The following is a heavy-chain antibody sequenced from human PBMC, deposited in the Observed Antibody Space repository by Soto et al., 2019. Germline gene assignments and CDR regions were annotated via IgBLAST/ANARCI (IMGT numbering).Heavy chain of an antibody. CDR2: LYYSGST. CDR1: GGSIGTRNYY. CDR3: AGHYSSGWDYFDY. Sequence: QLQLQESGPGLVKPSETLSLTCNVSGGSIGTRNYYWAWIRQPPGKGLEWIGSLYYSGSTYYNPSLKSRVAISVDTSKNHFSLRVTSVTAADTAVYYCAGHYSSGWDYFDYWGQGTLVTVSS. J-gene: IGHJ4*02. D-gene: IGHD6-19*01. V-gene: IGHV4-39*01.